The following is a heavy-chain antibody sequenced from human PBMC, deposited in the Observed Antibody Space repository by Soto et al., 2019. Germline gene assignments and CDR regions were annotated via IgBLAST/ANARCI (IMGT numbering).Heavy chain of an antibody. CDR3: AREGHSSGYYHATGYYFDY. Sequence: QVQLVESGGGVVQPGRSLRLSCAASGFTFSSYGMRWVRQAPGKGLEWVAVIWYDGSNKYYADSVKGRFTISRDNSKNTLYLQMNSLRAEDTAVYYCAREGHSSGYYHATGYYFDYWGQGTLVTVSS. J-gene: IGHJ4*02. D-gene: IGHD3-22*01. CDR2: IWYDGSNK. V-gene: IGHV3-33*01. CDR1: GFTFSSYG.